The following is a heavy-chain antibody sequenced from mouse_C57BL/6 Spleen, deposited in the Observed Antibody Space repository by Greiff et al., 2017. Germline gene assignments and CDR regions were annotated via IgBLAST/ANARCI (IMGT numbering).Heavy chain of an antibody. CDR1: GYTFTSYW. V-gene: IGHV1-64*01. D-gene: IGHD1-1*01. CDR3: ARRREYYGSRYFDV. Sequence: VQLQQPGAELVKPGASVKLSCKASGYTFTSYWMPWVKQRPGQGLEWIGMIHPNSGSTNYNEKFKSKATLTVDKSSSTAYMQLSSLTSEDSAVYCCARRREYYGSRYFDVWGTGTTVTVSS. J-gene: IGHJ1*03. CDR2: IHPNSGST.